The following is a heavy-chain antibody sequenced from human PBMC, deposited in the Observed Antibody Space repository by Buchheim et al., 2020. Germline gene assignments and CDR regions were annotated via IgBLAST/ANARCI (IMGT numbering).Heavy chain of an antibody. D-gene: IGHD4-11*01. CDR2: INHSGST. CDR1: GGSFSGYY. Sequence: QVQLQQWGAGLLKPSETLSLTCAVYGGSFSGYYWSWIRQPPGKGLEWIGEINHSGSTNYNPSLKSRVTISVDTSKNQFSLKLSSVTAADTAVYYCARCVFDSNYDFYYGMDVWGQGTT. CDR3: ARCVFDSNYDFYYGMDV. V-gene: IGHV4-34*01. J-gene: IGHJ6*02.